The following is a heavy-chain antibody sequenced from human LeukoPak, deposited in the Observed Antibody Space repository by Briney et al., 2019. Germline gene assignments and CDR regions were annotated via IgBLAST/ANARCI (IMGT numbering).Heavy chain of an antibody. CDR3: ARVFYDILTGDGIFDY. Sequence: GGSLRLSCEVSGFTVSSCYMSWVCQAPGKGLEWVSDIYAGGIKYVADSVKGRFTNSRHNSKNTLYLQMNSLRADDTAVYYCARVFYDILTGDGIFDYWGQGTLVTVSS. CDR1: GFTVSSCY. V-gene: IGHV3-53*04. J-gene: IGHJ4*02. CDR2: IYAGGIK. D-gene: IGHD3-9*01.